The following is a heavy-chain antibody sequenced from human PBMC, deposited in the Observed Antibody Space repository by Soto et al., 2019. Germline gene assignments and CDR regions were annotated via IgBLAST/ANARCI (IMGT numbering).Heavy chain of an antibody. CDR3: AKNSAATIRVGFDY. CDR2: ITGSDGRT. CDR1: GFTFATYT. D-gene: IGHD5-12*01. J-gene: IGHJ4*02. Sequence: EVQLLESGGGLVQPGGSLRLSCAASGFTFATYTMSWVRQTPGKGLEWVSAITGSDGRTYYADSVKGRFTISRYNSKNTLYLQMNSLGAEDTAVYYCAKNSAATIRVGFDYWGQGTLVTVSS. V-gene: IGHV3-23*01.